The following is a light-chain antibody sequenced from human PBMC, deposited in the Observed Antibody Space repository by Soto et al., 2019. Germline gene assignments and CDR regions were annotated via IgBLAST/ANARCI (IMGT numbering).Light chain of an antibody. V-gene: IGLV2-14*01. J-gene: IGLJ3*02. Sequence: QSVLTQPASVSGSPGQSITISCTGTSSDVGGYKYVSWYQQHPGKAPKVMIYEVSNRPSGVSNRFSASKSGNTASLTISGLQAEDEADYYCSSYTTSNTWVFGGGTQLTVL. CDR2: EVS. CDR3: SSYTTSNTWV. CDR1: SSDVGGYKY.